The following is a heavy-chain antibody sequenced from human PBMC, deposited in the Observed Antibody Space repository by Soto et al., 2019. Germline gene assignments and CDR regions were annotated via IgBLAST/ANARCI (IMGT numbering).Heavy chain of an antibody. V-gene: IGHV4-4*07. D-gene: IGHD3-10*01. Sequence: PSETLSLTCTVSGGSISSYYWSWIRQPAGKGLEWIGRIYTSGSTNYNPSLKSRVTISVDTSKNQFSLKLSSVTAADTAVYYCARGRGPRITMVRGVIAPFDYWGQGTLVTVSS. J-gene: IGHJ4*02. CDR1: GGSISSYY. CDR2: IYTSGST. CDR3: ARGRGPRITMVRGVIAPFDY.